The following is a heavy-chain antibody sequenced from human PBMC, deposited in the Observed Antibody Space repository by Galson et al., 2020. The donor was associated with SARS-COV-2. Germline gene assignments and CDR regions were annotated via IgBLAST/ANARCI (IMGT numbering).Heavy chain of an antibody. Sequence: SETLSLTCAVSGGSISSGGYSWTWIRQPPGKGLEWIGYIYQSGATHYNPSLKSRLTISLDRSENQLSLDLRSVNVADSAVYYCARRYTYGLSPYWYFDLWGRGTLVTVSS. J-gene: IGHJ2*01. CDR2: IYQSGAT. CDR1: GGSISSGGYS. V-gene: IGHV4-30-2*01. CDR3: ARRYTYGLSPYWYFDL. D-gene: IGHD5-18*01.